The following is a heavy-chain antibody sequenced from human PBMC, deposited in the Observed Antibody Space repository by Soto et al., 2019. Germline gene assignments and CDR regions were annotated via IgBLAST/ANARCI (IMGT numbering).Heavy chain of an antibody. CDR2: VNPNGGST. D-gene: IGHD6-6*01. V-gene: IGHV1-46*03. CDR1: GYTFTSFY. J-gene: IGHJ4*02. CDR3: VRGLASGDY. Sequence: QVQLVQSGAEVKEPGASVKISCKASGYTFTSFYIHWVRQAPGQGLELMGIVNPNGGSTHYAPNFKGRITISRDTSTSTVYMDLSSLRSEDTAGYYCVRGLASGDYWGPGTMGTFSS.